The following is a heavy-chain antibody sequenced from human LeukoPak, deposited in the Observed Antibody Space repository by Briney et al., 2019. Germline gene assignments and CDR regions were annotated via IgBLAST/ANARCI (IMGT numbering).Heavy chain of an antibody. D-gene: IGHD2-15*01. V-gene: IGHV4-34*01. J-gene: IGHJ5*02. CDR1: GGSSSGYY. CDR2: INHSGST. CDR3: ARRRVPGYCSGGSCYSKWFDP. Sequence: SETLSPTCAVYGGSSSGYYWSWIRQPPGKGLEWIGEINHSGSTNYNPSLKSRVTISVDTSKNQFSLKLSSVTAADTAVYYCARRRVPGYCSGGSCYSKWFDPWGQGTLVTVSS.